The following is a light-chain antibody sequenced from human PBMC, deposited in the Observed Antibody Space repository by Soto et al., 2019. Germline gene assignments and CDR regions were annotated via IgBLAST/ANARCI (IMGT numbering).Light chain of an antibody. CDR2: GAS. CDR3: QQYNNWPRT. Sequence: EIVMTQSPAGLSVSPGERAARSCRASQSVSGDLAWYHQKPGQAPRLLIYGASTRATGIPARFSGSGSGTEFTLTINSLQSEDFAVYYCQQYNNWPRTFGQGTKV. J-gene: IGKJ1*01. V-gene: IGKV3-15*01. CDR1: QSVSGD.